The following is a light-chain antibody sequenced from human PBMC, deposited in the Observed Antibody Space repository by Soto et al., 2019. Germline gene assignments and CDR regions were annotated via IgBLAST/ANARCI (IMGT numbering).Light chain of an antibody. V-gene: IGKV1-5*01. CDR1: QSISSW. CDR3: QQYNSYSWT. J-gene: IGKJ1*01. Sequence: IHVTHSPSTLSASVGDRVTLTCRASQSISSWLAWYQQKPGKAPKLLIYDASSLESGVPSRFSGSGSGTEFTLTISSLQPDDFATYYCQQYNSYSWTFGQGTKVDIK. CDR2: DAS.